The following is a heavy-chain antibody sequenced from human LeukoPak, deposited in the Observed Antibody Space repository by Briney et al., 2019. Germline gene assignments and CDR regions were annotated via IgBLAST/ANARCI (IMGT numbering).Heavy chain of an antibody. J-gene: IGHJ6*03. Sequence: ASVKVSCKASGSTFTGYYIHWVRQPPGQGREWMGWTNSNNGDTNCAQKFQDRVTMTRDTSISTAYMELSRLTSDDTAVYYCAREDCGGDCSLHYYHMDVWGKGTTVTVSS. CDR1: GSTFTGYY. CDR2: TNSNNGDT. D-gene: IGHD2-21*02. CDR3: AREDCGGDCSLHYYHMDV. V-gene: IGHV1-2*02.